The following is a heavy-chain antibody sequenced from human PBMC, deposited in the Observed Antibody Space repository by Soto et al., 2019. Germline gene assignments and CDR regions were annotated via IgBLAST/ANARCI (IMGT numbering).Heavy chain of an antibody. CDR1: GFTFSNLA. CDR3: AILNAASGSY. V-gene: IGHV3-23*01. Sequence: PGGSLRLSCTASGFTFSNLAITWVRQAPGKGLEWVPTIDAGGGSTHYADSVKGRFTISRDNSKNTLYLQMNSLRAEDTAVYYCAILNAASGSYWGQGSLVTVSS. CDR2: IDAGGGST. J-gene: IGHJ4*02. D-gene: IGHD6-25*01.